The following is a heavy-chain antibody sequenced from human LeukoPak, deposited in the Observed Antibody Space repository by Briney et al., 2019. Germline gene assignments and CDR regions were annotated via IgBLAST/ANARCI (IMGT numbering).Heavy chain of an antibody. CDR3: AKAPGATRGFDY. CDR1: GFSFSSYA. CDR2: ISKSGDST. D-gene: IGHD1-26*01. Sequence: GGSLRLSCAASGFSFSSYAMSWVRQAPGKGLEWVSAISKSGDSTFYADSVKGRFTISRDNSQNTLYVQMNSLRAEDTAVYYCAKAPGATRGFDYWGQGTLVTVSS. V-gene: IGHV3-23*01. J-gene: IGHJ4*02.